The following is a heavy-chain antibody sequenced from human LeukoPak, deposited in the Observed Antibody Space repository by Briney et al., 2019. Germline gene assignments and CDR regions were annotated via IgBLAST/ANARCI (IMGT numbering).Heavy chain of an antibody. V-gene: IGHV1-69*05. D-gene: IGHD1-26*01. CDR3: ARESDSGSYWDYYYYMDV. CDR1: GGTFSSYA. CDR2: IIPIFGTA. Sequence: ASVKVSCKASGGTFSSYAISWVRQAPGQGLEWMGMIIPIFGTANYAQKFQGRVTITTDESTSTAYMELSSLRSEDTAVNYCARESDSGSYWDYYYYMDVWGKGTTVTVSS. J-gene: IGHJ6*03.